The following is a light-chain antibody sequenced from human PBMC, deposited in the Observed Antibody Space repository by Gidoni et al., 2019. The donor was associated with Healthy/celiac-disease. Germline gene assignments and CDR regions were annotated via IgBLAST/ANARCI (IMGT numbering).Light chain of an antibody. V-gene: IGKV3-11*01. CDR1: QSVSSY. CDR3: QQRSNWPPQRYT. CDR2: DAS. Sequence: EIVLTQSPATLSLSPGERATLSCRASQSVSSYLAWYQQKPGQAPRLLIYDASNMATGIPARFSGSGSGTDFTLTISSLEPEDFAVYYCQQRSNWPPQRYTFXQXTKLEIK. J-gene: IGKJ2*01.